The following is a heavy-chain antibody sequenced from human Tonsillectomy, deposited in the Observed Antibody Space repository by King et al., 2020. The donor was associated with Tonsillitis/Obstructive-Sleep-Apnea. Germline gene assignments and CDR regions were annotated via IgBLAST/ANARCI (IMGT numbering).Heavy chain of an antibody. V-gene: IGHV3-48*03. D-gene: IGHD3-3*01. Sequence: VQLVESGGGLVQPGGSLRLSCAASGFTFSSYEMNWVRQAPGKGLEWVSYISSSGSTIYYADSVKGRFTISRDNAKNSLYLQMNSLRAEDTAVYYCARDYYEFWSGPDHFDYWGQGTLVTVSS. CDR1: GFTFSSYE. CDR3: ARDYYEFWSGPDHFDY. J-gene: IGHJ4*02. CDR2: ISSSGSTI.